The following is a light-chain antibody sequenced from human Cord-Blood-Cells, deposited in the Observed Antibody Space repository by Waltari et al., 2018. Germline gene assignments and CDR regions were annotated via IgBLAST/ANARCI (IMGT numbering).Light chain of an antibody. J-gene: IGKJ3*01. CDR3: QQRSNWPLT. CDR2: DAS. V-gene: IGKV3-11*01. Sequence: DIVLTQSPATLSLSPGERATLSSRASPSVSSYFAWYQQNPGQAPRLLIYDASNRATGIPARFSGSGSGTDFTLTISSLEPEDFAVYYCQQRSNWPLTFGPGTKVDIK. CDR1: PSVSSY.